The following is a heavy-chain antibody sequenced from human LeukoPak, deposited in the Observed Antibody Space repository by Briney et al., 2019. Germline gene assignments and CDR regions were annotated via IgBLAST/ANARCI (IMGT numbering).Heavy chain of an antibody. Sequence: ASVKVSCKASGYTFTGQFIHWLRQAPGQGLEWMGWIDPPSGTPHYAQKFQDTVTLTRATSIGTAYMEVHRLQSDDTAVYYCARSGFSTGFYLDFWGQGTLISVSS. J-gene: IGHJ4*02. D-gene: IGHD6-19*01. CDR3: ARSGFSTGFYLDF. V-gene: IGHV1-2*02. CDR1: GYTFTGQF. CDR2: IDPPSGTP.